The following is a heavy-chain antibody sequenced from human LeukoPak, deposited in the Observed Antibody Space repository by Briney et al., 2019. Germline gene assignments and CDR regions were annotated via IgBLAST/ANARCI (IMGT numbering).Heavy chain of an antibody. CDR2: IKEDGSER. CDR3: VSGHYNVY. Sequence: GGSLRLSCAALGFTFSRFWMNWGRQAPGKGLEWVANIKEDGSERHYVDSVNGRFTISRDNAKNSLYLPMSSLRADYTAVYYCVSGHYNVYRSQGTLVTVSS. CDR1: GFTFSRFW. V-gene: IGHV3-7*01. J-gene: IGHJ4*02.